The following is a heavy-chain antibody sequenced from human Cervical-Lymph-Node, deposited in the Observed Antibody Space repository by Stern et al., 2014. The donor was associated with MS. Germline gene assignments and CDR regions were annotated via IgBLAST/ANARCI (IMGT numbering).Heavy chain of an antibody. CDR3: ARTGTVVTSGYYYGMDV. V-gene: IGHV1-3*01. D-gene: IGHD4-23*01. Sequence: QVQLVQSGAEVKKPGASVKVSCKASGYTFITYAMHWVRQAPGQRLEWMGWINAGNGNTKYSQRFQGRVTMTRDTSASTAYMELSSLRSEDTAVYYCARTGTVVTSGYYYGMDVWGQGTTVTVSS. CDR1: GYTFITYA. J-gene: IGHJ6*02. CDR2: INAGNGNT.